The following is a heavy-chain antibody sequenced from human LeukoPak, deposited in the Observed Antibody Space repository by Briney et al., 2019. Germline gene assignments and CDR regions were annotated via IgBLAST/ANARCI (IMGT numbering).Heavy chain of an antibody. CDR2: ISSSGSTI. CDR3: AELGITMIGGV. J-gene: IGHJ6*04. CDR1: GFTFSSYE. Sequence: PGGSLSLSCAASGFTFSSYETKWVRQAPGKGLGWVSYISSSGSTIYYADSVKGRFTISRDNAKNSLYLQMNSLRAEDTAVYYCAELGITMIGGVWGKGTTVTISS. V-gene: IGHV3-48*03. D-gene: IGHD3-10*02.